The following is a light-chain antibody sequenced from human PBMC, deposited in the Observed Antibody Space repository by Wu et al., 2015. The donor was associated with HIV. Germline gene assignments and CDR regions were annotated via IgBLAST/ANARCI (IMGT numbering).Light chain of an antibody. CDR2: DAS. CDR1: QGISSA. V-gene: IGKV1-13*02. J-gene: IGKJ5*01. CDR3: QQFNSYPLT. Sequence: AIQLTQFPSSLSASVGDRVTISCRASQGISSALAWYQQKPGKGPRLLIYDASNLESGVPSRFSGSGSGTDFTLTISSLQPEDFATYYCQQFNSYPLTFGQGHDWRLN.